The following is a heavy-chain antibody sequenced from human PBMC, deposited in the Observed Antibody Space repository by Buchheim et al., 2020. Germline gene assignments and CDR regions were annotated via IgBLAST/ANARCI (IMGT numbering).Heavy chain of an antibody. CDR2: INHSGST. Sequence: QVRLQQWGAGLLKPSETLSLTCAVYGGSFSAYYWSWIRQPPGKGLEWIGEINHSGSTNYNPSLKSRVTISVDTSKNQFSLKLSSVTAADTAVYYCARGRDYGDYISQSTFDYWGQGTL. D-gene: IGHD4-17*01. CDR3: ARGRDYGDYISQSTFDY. V-gene: IGHV4-34*01. CDR1: GGSFSAYY. J-gene: IGHJ4*02.